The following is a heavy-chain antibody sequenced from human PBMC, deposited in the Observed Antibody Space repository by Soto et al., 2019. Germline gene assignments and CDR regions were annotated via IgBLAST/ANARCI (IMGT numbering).Heavy chain of an antibody. J-gene: IGHJ4*02. D-gene: IGHD4-17*01. CDR3: ARSPDYGDYELPIYYFDY. V-gene: IGHV4-59*02. CDR2: IYYSGST. Sequence: PSETLSLTCAVYGGSGGSFSGYYWSWMREPPGKGLEWIGYIYYSGSTNYNPSLKSRVTISVDTSKNQFSLKLSSVTAADTAVYYYARSPDYGDYELPIYYFDYWGQGTLVTSPQ. CDR1: GGSGGSFSGYY.